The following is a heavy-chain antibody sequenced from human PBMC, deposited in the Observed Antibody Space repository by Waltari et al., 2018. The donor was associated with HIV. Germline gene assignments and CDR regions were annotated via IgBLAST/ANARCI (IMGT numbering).Heavy chain of an antibody. CDR1: GFTFSSYG. V-gene: IGHV3-33*01. D-gene: IGHD3-3*01. CDR2: IGYDGSNK. J-gene: IGHJ6*02. CDR3: AREVGVSFWSGYHYYYYGMDV. Sequence: QVQLVESGGGVVQPGRSLRLSCAASGFTFSSYGMHWVRQAPGKGLEWVAVIGYDGSNKYYADAVKGRFTISRDNSKNTLYLQMTSLRAEETAVYYCAREVGVSFWSGYHYYYYGMDVWGQGTTVTVSS.